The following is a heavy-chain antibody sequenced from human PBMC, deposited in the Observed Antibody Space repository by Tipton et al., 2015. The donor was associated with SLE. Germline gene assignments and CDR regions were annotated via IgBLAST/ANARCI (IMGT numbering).Heavy chain of an antibody. J-gene: IGHJ3*02. V-gene: IGHV4-30-4*01. CDR1: GGSISSGDYY. CDR3: ARARWYSGGSAMGDAFDI. D-gene: IGHD6-19*01. CDR2: IYYSGST. Sequence: TLSLTCTVSGGSISSGDYYWSWIRQPPGKGLEWIGYIYYSGSTYYNPSLKSRVTISVDTSKNQFSLKLSSVTAADTAVYYCARARWYSGGSAMGDAFDIWGQGTMVTVSS.